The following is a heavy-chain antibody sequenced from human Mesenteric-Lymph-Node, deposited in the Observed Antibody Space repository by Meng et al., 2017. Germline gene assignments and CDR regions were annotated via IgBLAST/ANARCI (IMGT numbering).Heavy chain of an antibody. CDR3: TTGFWHPRSLDY. J-gene: IGHJ4*02. CDR2: IKRKTDGGTT. CDR1: GFTFSSYE. Sequence: GESLKISCAASGFTFSSYEMNWVRQAPGKGLEWVGRIKRKTDGGTTDYAAPVKGRFTISRDDSKNTLYLQMNSLKTEDTAVYYCTTGFWHPRSLDYWGQGTLVTVSS. V-gene: IGHV3-15*01. D-gene: IGHD3-10*01.